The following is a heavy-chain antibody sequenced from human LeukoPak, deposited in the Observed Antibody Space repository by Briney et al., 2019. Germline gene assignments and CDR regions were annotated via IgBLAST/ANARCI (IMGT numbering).Heavy chain of an antibody. D-gene: IGHD6-19*01. CDR1: GGSFSGYY. Sequence: SETLSLTCAVYGGSFSGYYWSWLRQPPGKGLEWIGEINHSGSTNYNPSLKSRVTISVDTSKNQFSLKLSSVTASDTAVYYCARPVRCSATTCTGPFDYWGQGTLVTVSS. J-gene: IGHJ4*02. CDR3: ARPVRCSATTCTGPFDY. V-gene: IGHV4-34*01. CDR2: INHSGST.